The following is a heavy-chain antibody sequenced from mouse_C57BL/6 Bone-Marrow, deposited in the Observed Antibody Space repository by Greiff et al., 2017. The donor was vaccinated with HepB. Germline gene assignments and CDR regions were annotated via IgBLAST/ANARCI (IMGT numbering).Heavy chain of an antibody. V-gene: IGHV1-54*01. J-gene: IGHJ4*01. CDR1: GYAFTNYL. Sequence: QVQLQQPGAELVRPGTSVKVSCKASGYAFTNYLIEWVKQRPGQGLEWIGVINPGSGGTNYNEKFKGKATLTADKSSSTAYMQLSSLTSEDSAVYFCARKRFMDYWGQGTSVTVSS. CDR3: ARKRFMDY. CDR2: INPGSGGT.